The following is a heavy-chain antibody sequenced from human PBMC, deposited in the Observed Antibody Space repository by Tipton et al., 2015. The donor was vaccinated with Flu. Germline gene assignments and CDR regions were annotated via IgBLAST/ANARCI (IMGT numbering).Heavy chain of an antibody. V-gene: IGHV4-34*01. Sequence: TLSLTCTVSGGSISSYYWSWIRQPPGKGLEWIGEINHSGSTNYNPSLKSRVTISVDTSKNQFSLKLSSVTAADTAVYYCARAMVRGVTNAPGYWGQGTLVTVSS. CDR2: INHSGST. D-gene: IGHD3-10*01. J-gene: IGHJ4*02. CDR3: ARAMVRGVTNAPGY. CDR1: GGSISSYY.